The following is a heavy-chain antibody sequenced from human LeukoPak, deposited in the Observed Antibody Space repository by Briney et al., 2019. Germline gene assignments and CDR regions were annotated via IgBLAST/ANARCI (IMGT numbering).Heavy chain of an antibody. V-gene: IGHV3-15*01. CDR2: IKSKNDGGTT. J-gene: IGHJ3*02. CDR3: TTDPPVPADDAFDI. CDR1: GFTFSNAW. D-gene: IGHD2-2*01. Sequence: GGSLRLSCAASGFTFSNAWMSWVRQAPGKGLEWVGRIKSKNDGGTTDYAAPVKGRFTISRDDSKNTLYLQMNSLKTEDTAVYYCTTDPPVPADDAFDIWGQGTMVTVSS.